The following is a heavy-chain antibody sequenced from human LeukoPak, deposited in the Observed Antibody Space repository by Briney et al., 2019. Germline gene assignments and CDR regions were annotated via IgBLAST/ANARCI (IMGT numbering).Heavy chain of an antibody. J-gene: IGHJ3*02. CDR3: ARARGYSSSWYGAFDI. V-gene: IGHV3-66*01. D-gene: IGHD6-13*01. Sequence: PGGSLRLSCEASGFTVSSNYMSWVRQAPGKGLEWVSVIYSGGSTYYADSVKGRFTISRDNSKNTLYLQMNSLRAEDTAVYYCARARGYSSSWYGAFDIWGQGTMVTVSS. CDR2: IYSGGST. CDR1: GFTVSSNY.